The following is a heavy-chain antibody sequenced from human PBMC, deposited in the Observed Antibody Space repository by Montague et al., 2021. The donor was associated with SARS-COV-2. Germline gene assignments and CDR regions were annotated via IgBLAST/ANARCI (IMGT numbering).Heavy chain of an antibody. CDR2: INHSGST. V-gene: IGHV4-34*01. D-gene: IGHD3-10*01. Sequence: SETLSLTCAVYGGSFSGYYWSWIRQPPGKGLEWIGEINHSGSTNYNPSLKSRVTISVDTFKNQFSLKLSSVTAADTAVYYCARDPGGAYGMDVWGQGTTVTVSS. CDR3: ARDPGGAYGMDV. J-gene: IGHJ6*02. CDR1: GGSFSGYY.